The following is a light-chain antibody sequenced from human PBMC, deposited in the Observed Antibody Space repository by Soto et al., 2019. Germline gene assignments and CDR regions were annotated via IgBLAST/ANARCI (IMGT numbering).Light chain of an antibody. Sequence: DIQMTQSASSLSASLGDTVTITCRASQNIRSYLNWYQQKPGKAPKLLIYVASNLQSGVPSRFSGSGSGTEFTLTINSLQPEDFASYYCQQYNSYSTFGQGTKVDIK. J-gene: IGKJ1*01. CDR2: VAS. V-gene: IGKV1-39*01. CDR1: QNIRSY. CDR3: QQYNSYST.